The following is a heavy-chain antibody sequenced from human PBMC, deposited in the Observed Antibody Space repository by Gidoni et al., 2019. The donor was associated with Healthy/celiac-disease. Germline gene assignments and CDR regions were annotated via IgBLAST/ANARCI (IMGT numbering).Heavy chain of an antibody. D-gene: IGHD6-13*01. CDR1: GFTFSSYA. V-gene: IGHV3-30*01. CDR2: ISYDGSNK. Sequence: GFTFSSYAMHWVRQAPGKGLEWVAVISYDGSNKYYADSVKGRFTISRDNSKNTLYLQMNSLRAEDTAVYYCAREDSTLAYYYYGMDVWGQGTTVTVSS. CDR3: AREDSTLAYYYYGMDV. J-gene: IGHJ6*02.